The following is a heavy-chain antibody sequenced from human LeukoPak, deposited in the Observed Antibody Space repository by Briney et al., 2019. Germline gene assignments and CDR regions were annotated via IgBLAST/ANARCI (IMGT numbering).Heavy chain of an antibody. D-gene: IGHD1-14*01. CDR1: GLTFSSHA. J-gene: IGHJ6*02. CDR2: ISGSGGST. V-gene: IGHV3-23*01. CDR3: ACSPVNYYYYGMDV. Sequence: GGSLRLSCAASGLTFSSHAMSWVRHAPGKGLEWVSAISGSGGSTYYADSVKGRFTISRDNSKNTLYLQMNSLRAEDTAVYYCACSPVNYYYYGMDVWGQGNTVTVSS.